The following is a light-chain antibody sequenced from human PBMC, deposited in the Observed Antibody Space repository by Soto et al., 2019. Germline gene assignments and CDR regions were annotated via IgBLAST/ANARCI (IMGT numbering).Light chain of an antibody. Sequence: EIVMTQSPATLSVSPGERATLSCRASQSVTSNYLAWYQQKPGQAPRLLIFGASIRATGLPDRFSGSGSGTDFTLTISRLEPEDFAVYHCQQYGSSPTTFGQGTKVDIK. J-gene: IGKJ1*01. CDR1: QSVTSNY. V-gene: IGKV3-20*01. CDR2: GAS. CDR3: QQYGSSPTT.